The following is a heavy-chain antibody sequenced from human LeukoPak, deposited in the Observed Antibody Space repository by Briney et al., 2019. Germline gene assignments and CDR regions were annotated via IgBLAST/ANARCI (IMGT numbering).Heavy chain of an antibody. Sequence: GGSLRLSCAASGFTFDDYAMHWVRQAPGKGLEWVSGISWNSGSIGYADSVKGRFTISRGNAKNSLYLQMNSLRAEDTALYYCAKAPITMPYYGMDVWGQGTTVTVSS. CDR2: ISWNSGSI. CDR1: GFTFDDYA. J-gene: IGHJ6*02. V-gene: IGHV3-9*01. D-gene: IGHD3-10*01. CDR3: AKAPITMPYYGMDV.